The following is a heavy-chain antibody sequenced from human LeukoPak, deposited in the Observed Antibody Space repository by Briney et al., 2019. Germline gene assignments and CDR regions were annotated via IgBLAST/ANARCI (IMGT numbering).Heavy chain of an antibody. D-gene: IGHD4-11*01. CDR1: GYTFTSYG. Sequence: GASVKVSCKASGYTFTSYGISWVRQAPGQGLEWMGWISAYNGNTNYAQKLQGRVTMTADTSTSTAYMELRSLRSDDTAVYFCAAVSGHYTLLDAWGQGALATVST. CDR3: AAVSGHYTLLDA. J-gene: IGHJ5*02. CDR2: ISAYNGNT. V-gene: IGHV1-18*01.